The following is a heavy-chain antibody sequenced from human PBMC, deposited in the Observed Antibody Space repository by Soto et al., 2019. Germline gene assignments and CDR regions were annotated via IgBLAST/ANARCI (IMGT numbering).Heavy chain of an antibody. CDR1: GGTFTSSA. V-gene: IGHV1-69*01. CDR2: IIPVLGTP. Sequence: QVLLVQSSAEVKKPGSSVKVSCKASGGTFTSSAFSWVRQAPGQGLEWMGGIIPVLGTPNYAQKFQARLTVTADASTTTVHMELSSLRSDDTAVYYCASSAGLDHLLNYSGLNVWGQGTTVTVSS. CDR3: ASSAGLDHLLNYSGLNV. D-gene: IGHD6-13*01. J-gene: IGHJ6*02.